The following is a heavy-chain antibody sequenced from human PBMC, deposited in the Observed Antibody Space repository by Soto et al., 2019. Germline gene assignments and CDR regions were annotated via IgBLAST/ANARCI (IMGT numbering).Heavy chain of an antibody. J-gene: IGHJ4*02. Sequence: ASVKVSCKASGYTLTGYYMHWVRQAPGQGLEWMGWINPNSGGTNYAQKFQGWVTMTRDTSISTAYMGLSRLRSDDTAVYFCASAKTSGPGGGTTTSFDYWGQGTLVTVSS. D-gene: IGHD1-26*01. CDR2: INPNSGGT. CDR1: GYTLTGYY. V-gene: IGHV1-2*04. CDR3: ASAKTSGPGGGTTTSFDY.